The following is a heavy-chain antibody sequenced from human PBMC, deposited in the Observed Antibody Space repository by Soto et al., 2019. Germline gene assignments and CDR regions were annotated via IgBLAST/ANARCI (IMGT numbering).Heavy chain of an antibody. CDR3: AVSGYYGMDV. CDR1: GGSISSGGYS. D-gene: IGHD2-2*03. CDR2: IYHSGST. Sequence: SETLSLTXAVSGGSISSGGYSWSWIRQPPGKGLEWIGYIYHSGSTYYNPSLKSRVTISVDRSKNQFSLKLSSVTAADTAVYYCAVSGYYGMDVWGQGTTVTVSS. V-gene: IGHV4-30-2*01. J-gene: IGHJ6*02.